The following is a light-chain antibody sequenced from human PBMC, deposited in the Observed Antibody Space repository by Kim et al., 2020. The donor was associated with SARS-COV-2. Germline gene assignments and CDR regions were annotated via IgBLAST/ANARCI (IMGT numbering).Light chain of an antibody. CDR3: AAWDDSLSGRYV. J-gene: IGLJ1*01. CDR1: SANIGRNY. CDR2: SNY. V-gene: IGLV1-47*01. Sequence: QGVTISCSVSSANIGRNYVCWYQQLPGTAPKLLIYSNYQRPSGVPDRFSASKSGTSASLTISGLRSEDEADYYCAAWDDSLSGRYVFGTGTKVTVL.